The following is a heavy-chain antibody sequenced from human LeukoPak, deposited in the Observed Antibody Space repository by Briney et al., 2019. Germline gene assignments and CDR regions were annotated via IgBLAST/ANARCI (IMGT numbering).Heavy chain of an antibody. CDR1: CGPFSGYS. CDR3: ARGHDFWSGYSHPDV. V-gene: IGHV4-34*01. J-gene: IGHJ6*02. CDR2: INHSGST. Sequence: SEALSLTCAVYCGPFSGYSWRWIRQPPGKGLEWIREINHSGSTNYNPSPKSRVTISVDTSKNQFSLKLSSVTAADTAVYYCARGHDFWSGYSHPDVWGQGTTVTVSS. D-gene: IGHD3-3*01.